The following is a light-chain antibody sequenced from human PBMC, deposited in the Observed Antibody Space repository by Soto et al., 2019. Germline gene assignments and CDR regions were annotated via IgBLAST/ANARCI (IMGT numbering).Light chain of an antibody. CDR1: QSVSSGY. Sequence: EIVFTQSPGTLSLSPGERATLSCRASQSVSSGYLAWYQQKPGQAARLLIYGASSRATGIPDRFSGSGSGTDFTLTISRLEPEDFAVYYCQQYGSSPPTFGEGTKVDIK. J-gene: IGKJ1*01. V-gene: IGKV3-20*01. CDR3: QQYGSSPPT. CDR2: GAS.